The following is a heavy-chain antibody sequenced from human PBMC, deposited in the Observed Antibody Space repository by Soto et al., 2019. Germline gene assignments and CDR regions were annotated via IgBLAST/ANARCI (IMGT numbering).Heavy chain of an antibody. CDR1: GFTFTRYS. CDR3: ARESEDLTSNFAY. J-gene: IGHJ4*02. CDR2: ISSTTNYI. Sequence: EVQLVESGGGLVKPGGSLRLSCAASGFTFTRYSMNWVRQAPGKGLEWVSSISSTTNYIYYADSMKGRFTVSRDNATNSVYLEMNSLSDEDTAVYYCARESEDLTSNFAYWGQGTLVTVSS. V-gene: IGHV3-21*01.